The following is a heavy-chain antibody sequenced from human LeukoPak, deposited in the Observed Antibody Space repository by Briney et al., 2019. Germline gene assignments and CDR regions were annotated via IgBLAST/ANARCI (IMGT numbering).Heavy chain of an antibody. CDR1: GFTFSSYS. CDR2: ISGSGGST. D-gene: IGHD4-17*01. Sequence: GGSLRLSCAASGFTFSSYSMNWVRQAPGKGLEWVSAISGSGGSTYYADSVKGRFTISRDNSKNTLYLQMNSLRAEDTAVYYCAKRRGGDYADYFDYWGQGTLVTVSS. J-gene: IGHJ4*02. CDR3: AKRRGGDYADYFDY. V-gene: IGHV3-23*01.